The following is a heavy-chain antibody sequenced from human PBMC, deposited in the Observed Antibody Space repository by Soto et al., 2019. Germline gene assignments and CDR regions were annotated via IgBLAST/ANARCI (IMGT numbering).Heavy chain of an antibody. Sequence: SETLSLTCTVSGGSITSSSYYWSWIRQPPGKGLEWIGFSYFSGSTNYNPSLKSRVTISVDTSMSQFSLKLNSVTAADTAVYYCASHFPPLHSGSYWFESWGQGILVTVSS. D-gene: IGHD3-10*01. CDR2: SYFSGST. V-gene: IGHV4-61*05. CDR3: ASHFPPLHSGSYWFES. CDR1: GGSITSSSYY. J-gene: IGHJ5*01.